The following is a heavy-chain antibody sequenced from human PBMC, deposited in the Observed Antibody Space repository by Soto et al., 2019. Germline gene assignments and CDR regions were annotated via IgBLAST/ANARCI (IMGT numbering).Heavy chain of an antibody. CDR1: GYTFTSYA. J-gene: IGHJ5*02. V-gene: IGHV1-3*01. CDR3: AREILLAAAGTGISRFDP. D-gene: IGHD6-13*01. Sequence: ASVKVSCKASGYTFTSYAMHWVRQAPGQRLEWMGWINAGNGNTKYSQKFQGRVTITRDTSASTAYMELSSLRSEDTAVYYCAREILLAAAGTGISRFDPWGQGTLVTVSS. CDR2: INAGNGNT.